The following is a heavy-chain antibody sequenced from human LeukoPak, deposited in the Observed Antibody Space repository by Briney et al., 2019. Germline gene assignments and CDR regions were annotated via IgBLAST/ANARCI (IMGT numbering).Heavy chain of an antibody. J-gene: IGHJ4*02. CDR2: IYYNEAT. V-gene: IGHV4-39*07. CDR3: AREHRWLSQTSPGDS. Sequence: SKTLSLTCSVSGGSIKSSDYYWGWIRQPPGKGLEWAGTIYYNEATQYNPSLKSRVTISVDTSKNQFSLRLSSVTAADTAVYYCAREHRWLSQTSPGDSWGQGTLVTVSS. CDR1: GGSIKSSDYY. D-gene: IGHD6-19*01.